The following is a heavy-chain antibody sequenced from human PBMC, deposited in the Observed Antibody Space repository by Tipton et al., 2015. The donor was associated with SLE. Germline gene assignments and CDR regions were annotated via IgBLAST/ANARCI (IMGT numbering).Heavy chain of an antibody. CDR2: IYYSGST. CDR3: ARVSSMGIAAAADI. Sequence: TLSLTCTVSGGSISSYYWSWIRQPPGKGLEWIGYIYYSGSTNYNPSLKSRVTISVDTSKNQFSLKLSSVTAADTAVYYCARVSSMGIAAAADIWGQGTMVTVSS. V-gene: IGHV4-59*01. J-gene: IGHJ3*02. D-gene: IGHD6-13*01. CDR1: GGSISSYY.